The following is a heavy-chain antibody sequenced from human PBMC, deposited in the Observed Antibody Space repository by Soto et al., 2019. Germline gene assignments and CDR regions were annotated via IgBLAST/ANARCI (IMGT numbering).Heavy chain of an antibody. Sequence: GGSLRLSCAASGFTFSDYYISWIRQAPGKGLERVSYISISGSTIYYADSVKGRFTISRDNAKNSLYLQMNSLRAEDTAVYYCARVRTIQLWFFDDYWGQGTLVTVSS. V-gene: IGHV3-11*01. CDR3: ARVRTIQLWFFDDY. J-gene: IGHJ4*02. CDR1: GFTFSDYY. D-gene: IGHD5-18*01. CDR2: ISISGSTI.